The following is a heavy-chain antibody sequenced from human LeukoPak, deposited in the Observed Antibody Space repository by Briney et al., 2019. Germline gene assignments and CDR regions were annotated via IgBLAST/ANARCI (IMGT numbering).Heavy chain of an antibody. CDR2: IKSKTDGGTT. D-gene: IGHD3-3*01. J-gene: IGHJ4*02. V-gene: IGHV3-15*01. CDR3: TTDLQIYYDFWSGYYRSVFNY. Sequence: GGSLRLSCAASGCTFSNAWMSWVRQAPGKGLEWVGRIKSKTDGGTTDYAAPVKAIFTISRDDSKNTLYLQMNSLKTADTAVYSCTTDLQIYYDFWSGYYRSVFNYWGQGTLVTVSS. CDR1: GCTFSNAW.